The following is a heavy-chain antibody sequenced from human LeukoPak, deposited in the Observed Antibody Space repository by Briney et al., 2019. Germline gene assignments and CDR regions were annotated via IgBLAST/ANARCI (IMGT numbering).Heavy chain of an antibody. CDR2: ISAYNGNT. D-gene: IGHD2-2*03. CDR3: ARDDGYCSSTSCLRGDI. CDR1: GYTFTNYA. J-gene: IGHJ3*02. V-gene: IGHV1-18*01. Sequence: ASVKVSCKASGYTFTNYAISWVRQAPGQGLEWMGWISAYNGNTNYAQKLQGRVTMTTDTSTSTAYMELRSLRSDDTAVYYCARDDGYCSSTSCLRGDIWGQGTLVTVSS.